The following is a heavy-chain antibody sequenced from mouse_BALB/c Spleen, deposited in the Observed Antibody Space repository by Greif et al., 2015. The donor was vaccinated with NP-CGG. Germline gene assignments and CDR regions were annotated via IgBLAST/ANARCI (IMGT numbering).Heavy chain of an antibody. Sequence: VKLVESGAELAKPGASVKMSCKASGYTFTSYWMHWVKQRPGQGLEWIGYINPSTGYTEYNQKFKDKATLTADKSSSTAYMQRSSLTSEDSAVYNCARRGTTVVASMDYWGQGTSVTVSS. D-gene: IGHD1-1*01. J-gene: IGHJ4*01. V-gene: IGHV1-7*01. CDR1: GYTFTSYW. CDR2: INPSTGYT. CDR3: ARRGTTVVASMDY.